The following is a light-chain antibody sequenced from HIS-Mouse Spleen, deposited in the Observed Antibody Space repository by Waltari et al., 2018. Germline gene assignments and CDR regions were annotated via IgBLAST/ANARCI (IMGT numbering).Light chain of an antibody. CDR2: RNN. CDR3: AAWDDSLSGPV. V-gene: IGLV1-47*01. J-gene: IGLJ3*02. Sequence: QSVLTQPPSASGTPGQRVTISCSGSSSNIGTNHVYWYQPLPGTAPKLLIYRNNQRPSGVPDRFSGSKSGTSASLAISGLRSEDEADYYCAAWDDSLSGPVFGGGTKLTVL. CDR1: SSNIGTNH.